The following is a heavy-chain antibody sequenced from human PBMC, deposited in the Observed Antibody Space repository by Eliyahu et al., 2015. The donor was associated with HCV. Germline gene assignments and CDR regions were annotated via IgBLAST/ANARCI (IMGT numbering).Heavy chain of an antibody. D-gene: IGHD3-3*01. Sequence: QVELQASGPGLVKPSDTLSLTCVVSNYSISRSDWWGWIRQPPGQRLEWLGNIYYTGTTYYNPXLQSRVAMSIDTSKNQFSLKLSSVTADDTAVYYCARLGYDSWSGFYTGSDYWGQGTLVTVSS. CDR3: ARLGYDSWSGFYTGSDY. CDR1: NYSISRSDW. J-gene: IGHJ4*02. V-gene: IGHV4-28*01. CDR2: IYYTGTT.